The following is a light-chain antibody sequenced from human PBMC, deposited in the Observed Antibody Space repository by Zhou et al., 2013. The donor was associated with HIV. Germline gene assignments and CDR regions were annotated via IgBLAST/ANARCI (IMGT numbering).Light chain of an antibody. CDR2: AAS. CDR1: QSVSSTY. V-gene: IGKV3-20*01. Sequence: EIVLTQSPGTLSLSPGERATPSCRASQSVSSTYLAWYQQKPGQAPRLLIYAASSRATGIPDRFSGSGSGTDFTLTISRLEPEDFAVYYCQQYVTSRALTFGGGTKVEIK. J-gene: IGKJ4*01. CDR3: QQYVTSRALT.